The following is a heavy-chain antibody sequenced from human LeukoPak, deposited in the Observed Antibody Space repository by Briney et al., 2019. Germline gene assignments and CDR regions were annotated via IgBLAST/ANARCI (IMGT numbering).Heavy chain of an antibody. Sequence: ASVKVSCKASGYTFTGHYMHWVRQAPGQGLEWMGWINPNSGGTNYAQKFQGRVTMTRDTSISTAYMELSRLRSDDTAVYYCARTASSSGWPERFDYWGQGTLVTVSS. CDR1: GYTFTGHY. V-gene: IGHV1-2*02. D-gene: IGHD6-19*01. CDR3: ARTASSSGWPERFDY. CDR2: INPNSGGT. J-gene: IGHJ4*02.